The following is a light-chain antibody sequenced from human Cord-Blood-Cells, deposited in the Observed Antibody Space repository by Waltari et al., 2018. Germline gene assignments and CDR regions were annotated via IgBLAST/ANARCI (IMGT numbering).Light chain of an antibody. CDR1: QSISSY. CDR2: AAS. V-gene: IGKV1-39*01. Sequence: DIQMTQSPSSLSASVGHRVSITCRARQSISSYLKWYQQKQGKAPELLIYAASSLQSGVPSRFRGSGSGTDFTLTISSLQPEDFATYDCQQSYSTPYTFGQWTKLEIK. CDR3: QQSYSTPYT. J-gene: IGKJ2*01.